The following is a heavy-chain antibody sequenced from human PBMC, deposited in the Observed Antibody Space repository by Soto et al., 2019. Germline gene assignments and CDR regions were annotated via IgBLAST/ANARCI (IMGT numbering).Heavy chain of an antibody. Sequence: GASVKVSCKASGYTFTSYYMHWVRQAPGQGLEWMGIINPSGGSTSYAQKFQGRVTMTRDTSTSTVYMELSSLRSEDTAVYYCASTAFSRDGYNYGSKPWYDYWGQGTLVTVSS. CDR1: GYTFTSYY. J-gene: IGHJ4*02. CDR3: ASTAFSRDGYNYGSKPWYDY. D-gene: IGHD5-12*01. CDR2: INPSGGST. V-gene: IGHV1-46*01.